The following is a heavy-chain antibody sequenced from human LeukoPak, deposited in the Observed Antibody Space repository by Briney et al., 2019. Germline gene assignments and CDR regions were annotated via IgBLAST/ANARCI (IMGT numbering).Heavy chain of an antibody. CDR3: ARATWDPNYYYYMDV. CDR2: ISSSSSYI. D-gene: IGHD1-26*01. CDR1: GFTFSSYT. Sequence: PGGSLRLPCAASGFTFSSYTMKWVRQAPGKGLEWVSSISSSSSYIYYADSVKGRFTISRDNAKNSLFLQMNSLRAEDTAVYFCARATWDPNYYYYMDVWGKGTTVTISS. V-gene: IGHV3-21*01. J-gene: IGHJ6*03.